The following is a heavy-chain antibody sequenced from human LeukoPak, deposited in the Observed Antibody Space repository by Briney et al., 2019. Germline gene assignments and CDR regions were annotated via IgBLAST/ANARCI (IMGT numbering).Heavy chain of an antibody. J-gene: IGHJ4*02. CDR2: IYYSGST. D-gene: IGHD5-24*01. CDR1: GGSISSSTYY. V-gene: IGHV4-39*01. CDR3: ARRWQHLAFDY. Sequence: KPSGTLSLTCTVSGGSISSSTYYWDWIRQPPGKGLEWIGTIYYSGSTYYNPSLKSRVTISVDTSKNQFSLKLSSVTAADTAVYYCARRWQHLAFDYWGQGTLVTVSS.